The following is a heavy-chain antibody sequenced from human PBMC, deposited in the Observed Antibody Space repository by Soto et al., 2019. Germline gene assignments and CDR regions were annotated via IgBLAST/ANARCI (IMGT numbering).Heavy chain of an antibody. Sequence: EVQVVESGGGLVQPWGSLRLSCEASGFTFSSNSMNWVRQAPGKGLEWISYISSSSSTIYAGSVKGRFTISRDNAKNSLYLQMNSLRDEDTAVYYCARVIWSGHLASDLWGQGTLVTVSS. CDR1: GFTFSSNS. V-gene: IGHV3-48*02. CDR2: ISSSSSTI. J-gene: IGHJ5*02. CDR3: ARVIWSGHLASDL. D-gene: IGHD3-3*01.